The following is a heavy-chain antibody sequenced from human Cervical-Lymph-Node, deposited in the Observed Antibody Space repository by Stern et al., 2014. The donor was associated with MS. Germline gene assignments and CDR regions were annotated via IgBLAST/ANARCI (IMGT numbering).Heavy chain of an antibody. Sequence: QVTLRDSGPTLVKPTQTLTLTCTFSGFSLSTSGVGVVWIRQPPGKALAWLALIYWGDDKRYRPSLKSRLTITKDTSKKQVVLTMTNMDPVDTATYFCAHMRRAPRLVDFWGQGTLVTVSS. CDR2: IYWGDDK. D-gene: IGHD6-6*01. CDR3: AHMRRAPRLVDF. V-gene: IGHV2-5*02. CDR1: GFSLSTSGVG. J-gene: IGHJ4*02.